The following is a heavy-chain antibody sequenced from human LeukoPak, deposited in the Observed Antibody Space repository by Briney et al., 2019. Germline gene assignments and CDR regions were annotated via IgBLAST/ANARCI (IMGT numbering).Heavy chain of an antibody. CDR1: GGTFSSYT. Sequence: SVKVSCKASGGTFSSYTISWVRQAPGQGLEWMGRIIPILGIANYAQKFQGRVTITADKSTSTAYMELSSLRSEDTAVYYCARDLRRGSYDLFDYWGQGTLVTVS. D-gene: IGHD3-16*01. CDR3: ARDLRRGSYDLFDY. V-gene: IGHV1-69*04. CDR2: IIPILGIA. J-gene: IGHJ4*02.